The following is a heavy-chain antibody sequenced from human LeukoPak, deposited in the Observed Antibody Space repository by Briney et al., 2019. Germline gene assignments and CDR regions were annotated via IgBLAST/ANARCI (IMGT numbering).Heavy chain of an antibody. D-gene: IGHD1-26*01. CDR3: ARVSYSGSYPDY. CDR2: MNPNRGNT. CDR1: GYAFTSYD. Sequence: ASVRVSCKASGYAFTSYDINWVRQAPGQGREWMGWMNPNRGNTGYAQKFQGRVTMTRNTSISTAYMELSSLRSEDTAVYYCARVSYSGSYPDYWGQGTLVTVSS. J-gene: IGHJ4*02. V-gene: IGHV1-8*01.